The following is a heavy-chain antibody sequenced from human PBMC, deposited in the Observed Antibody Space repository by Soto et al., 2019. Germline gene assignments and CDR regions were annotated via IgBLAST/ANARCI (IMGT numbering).Heavy chain of an antibody. Sequence: SVHVSCKASGGTFSSYAISWVRQAPGQGLEWMGGIIPIFGTANYAQKFQGRVTITADESTSTAYMELSSLRSEDTAVYYCAREEYQLPTPYYYYGMDVWGQGTTVTVSS. CDR3: AREEYQLPTPYYYYGMDV. V-gene: IGHV1-69*13. CDR1: GGTFSSYA. J-gene: IGHJ6*02. D-gene: IGHD2-2*01. CDR2: IIPIFGTA.